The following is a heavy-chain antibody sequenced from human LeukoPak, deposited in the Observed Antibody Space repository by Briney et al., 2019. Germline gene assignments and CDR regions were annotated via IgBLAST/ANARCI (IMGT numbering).Heavy chain of an antibody. Sequence: ASVKVSCKASGGTFSSYAISWVRQAPGQGLEWMGGIIPIFGTANYAQKFQGRVTITTDESTSTAYMELSSLRSEDTAVYYCARSLGDIVVVPAPIQIPDWFDPWGQGTLVTVSS. CDR1: GGTFSSYA. D-gene: IGHD2-2*01. V-gene: IGHV1-69*05. CDR3: ARSLGDIVVVPAPIQIPDWFDP. J-gene: IGHJ5*02. CDR2: IIPIFGTA.